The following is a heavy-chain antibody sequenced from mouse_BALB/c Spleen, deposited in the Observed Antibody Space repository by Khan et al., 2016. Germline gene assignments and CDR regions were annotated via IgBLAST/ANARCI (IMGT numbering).Heavy chain of an antibody. V-gene: IGHV9-3-1*01. Sequence: QIQLVQSGPELKKPGETVKISCKASGYTFTNYGMNWVKQAPGKGLKWMGWINTNTGEPTYADDFKGRFAFSLATSASTAYLQINNLKKEDTATYFCAREPYAMDYWGQGTSVTVSS. J-gene: IGHJ4*01. CDR3: AREPYAMDY. CDR2: INTNTGEP. CDR1: GYTFTNYG.